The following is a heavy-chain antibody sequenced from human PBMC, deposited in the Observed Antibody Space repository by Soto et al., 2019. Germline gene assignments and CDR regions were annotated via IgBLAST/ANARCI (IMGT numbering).Heavy chain of an antibody. V-gene: IGHV3-48*03. CDR3: ASELAATNGMDV. CDR1: GFIFSDYD. CDR2: ISDSGRII. D-gene: IGHD3-3*02. Sequence: GGSLRLSCAASGFIFSDYDMNWVRQAPGKGLEWLSYISDSGRIIYNADSVKGRFTISRDNAQNSLYLQMNTLRPEDTAIYYCASELAATNGMDVWGQGTTVTVSS. J-gene: IGHJ6*02.